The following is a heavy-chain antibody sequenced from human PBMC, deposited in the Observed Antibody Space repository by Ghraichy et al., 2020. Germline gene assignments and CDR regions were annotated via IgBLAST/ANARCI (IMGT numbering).Heavy chain of an antibody. V-gene: IGHV3-30-3*01. CDR1: GFTFSSYA. CDR2: ISYDGSNK. CDR3: ARAGEVVITILYAFDI. D-gene: IGHD3-3*01. Sequence: GGSLRLSCAASGFTFSSYAMHWVRQAPGKGLEWVAVISYDGSNKYYADSVKGRFTISRDNSKNTLYLQMNSLRAEDTAVYYCARAGEVVITILYAFDIWGHGTMVTISS. J-gene: IGHJ3*02.